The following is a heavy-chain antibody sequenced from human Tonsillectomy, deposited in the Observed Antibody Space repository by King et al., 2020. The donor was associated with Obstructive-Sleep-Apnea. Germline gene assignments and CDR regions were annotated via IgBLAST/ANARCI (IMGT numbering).Heavy chain of an antibody. D-gene: IGHD6-13*01. CDR3: ARGSGATAVNWFDP. Sequence: QLQQWGAGLLKPSETLSLTCAVFGGSFSDYYWSWIRQPPGKGLEWIGEINHSGSTNYNPSLKSRVTISVDTSKNQFSLKLSPVTAADTAAYYCARGSGATAVNWFDPWGQGTLVIVSS. V-gene: IGHV4-34*01. CDR1: GGSFSDYY. J-gene: IGHJ5*02. CDR2: INHSGST.